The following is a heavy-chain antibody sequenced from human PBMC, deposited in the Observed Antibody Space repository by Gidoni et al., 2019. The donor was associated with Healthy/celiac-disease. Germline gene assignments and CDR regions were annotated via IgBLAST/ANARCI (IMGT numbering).Heavy chain of an antibody. CDR2: IYYSGST. V-gene: IGHV4-61*01. J-gene: IGHJ3*02. D-gene: IGHD1-26*01. Sequence: QVQLQESGPGLVKPSETLSLTCPVPGGSVSSGSYYWSWIRQPPGKGLEWIGYIYYSGSTNYNPSLKSRVTISVDTSKNQFSLKLSAVTAADTAGYYCARDSSGSYYIWGQGTMVTVSS. CDR1: GGSVSSGSYY. CDR3: ARDSSGSYYI.